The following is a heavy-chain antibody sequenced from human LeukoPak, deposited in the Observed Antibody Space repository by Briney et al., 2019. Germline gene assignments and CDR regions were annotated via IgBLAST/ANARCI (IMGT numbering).Heavy chain of an antibody. D-gene: IGHD3-3*01. J-gene: IGHJ4*02. V-gene: IGHV3-66*01. Sequence: GGSLRLSCAASGFTFTTYNMNWVRQAPGKGLEWVSVIHSGGRTKYADSVRDRFTISRDTAKNTVYLQMNSLRVDDTAAYYCARPGSASGYWVHWGQGTLVTVSS. CDR1: GFTFTTYN. CDR2: IHSGGRT. CDR3: ARPGSASGYWVH.